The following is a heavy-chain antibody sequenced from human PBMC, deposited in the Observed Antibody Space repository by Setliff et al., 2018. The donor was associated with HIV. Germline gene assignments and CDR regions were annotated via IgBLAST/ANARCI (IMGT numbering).Heavy chain of an antibody. Sequence: ASVKVSCKASGYTFTKFDINWVRQATGQGLEWMGWMNPNSGNTGFAQKFQGRVTMTRSTSFSTAYMELSSLRPEDTAVYYCARVRLYNTALDYWGQGTLVTVSS. J-gene: IGHJ4*02. CDR3: ARVRLYNTALDY. CDR1: GYTFTKFD. V-gene: IGHV1-8*01. CDR2: MNPNSGNT. D-gene: IGHD3-3*01.